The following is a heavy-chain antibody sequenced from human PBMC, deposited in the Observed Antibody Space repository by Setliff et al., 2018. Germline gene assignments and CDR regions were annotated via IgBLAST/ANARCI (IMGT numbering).Heavy chain of an antibody. CDR3: ARGPYDSSGYYPYFDY. J-gene: IGHJ4*02. D-gene: IGHD3-22*01. CDR1: GYSFTNYW. Sequence: PGESLKISCEGSGYSFTNYWIAWVRQMPGKGLEWMGIIYPGDSDTRYSPSFQGQVTISADKSISTAYLQWSSLKASDTAMYYCARGPYDSSGYYPYFDYWGQGTLVTVSS. CDR2: IYPGDSDT. V-gene: IGHV5-51*01.